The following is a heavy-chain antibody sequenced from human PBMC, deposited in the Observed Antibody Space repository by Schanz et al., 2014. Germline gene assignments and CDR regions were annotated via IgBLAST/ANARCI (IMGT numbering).Heavy chain of an antibody. D-gene: IGHD4-4*01. CDR2: INPSGGST. V-gene: IGHV1-46*01. J-gene: IGHJ6*02. CDR1: TYTFSTYY. CDR3: ASALTTWGGMDV. Sequence: QVQLVQSGAEVKKPGASVKVSCKASTYTFSTYYIHWVRQAPGQGLEWMGVINPSGGSTNYAQKFQGRVRMTRDTSTSTVYMELSSLRSEDTAVYYCASALTTWGGMDVWGQGTTVTVSS.